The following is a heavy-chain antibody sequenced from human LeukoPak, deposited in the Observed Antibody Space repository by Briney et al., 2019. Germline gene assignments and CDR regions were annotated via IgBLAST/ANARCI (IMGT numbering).Heavy chain of an antibody. J-gene: IGHJ3*02. V-gene: IGHV3-23*01. CDR1: GFTFSNYA. Sequence: GGSLRLSCAVSGFTFSNYAMSWVRQAPGKGLEWVSFISDTGDTTYYADSVKGRFTISRDNAKNSLYLQMNSLRAEDTAVYYCARDLRLRSGPSDAPIWGQGTMVTVSS. CDR2: ISDTGDTT. D-gene: IGHD4-17*01. CDR3: ARDLRLRSGPSDAPI.